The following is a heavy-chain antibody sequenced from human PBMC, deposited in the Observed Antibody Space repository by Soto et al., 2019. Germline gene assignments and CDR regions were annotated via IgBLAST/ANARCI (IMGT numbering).Heavy chain of an antibody. CDR2: IIPIFGTA. V-gene: IGHV1-69*13. CDR1: GCTSSSYA. D-gene: IGHD3-22*01. CDR3: ARDLIGDTYYYDSSGYYDY. Sequence: SVKVSCKASGCTSSSYAISWVRQAPGQGLEWMGGIIPIFGTANYAQKFQGRVTITADESTSTAYMELSSLRSEDTAVYYCARDLIGDTYYYDSSGYYDYWGQGTLVTVSS. J-gene: IGHJ4*02.